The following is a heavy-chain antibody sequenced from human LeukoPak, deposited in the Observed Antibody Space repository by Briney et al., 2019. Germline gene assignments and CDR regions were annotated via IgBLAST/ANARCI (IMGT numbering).Heavy chain of an antibody. CDR3: AKDRGARRMITFGGVIVPDFDY. D-gene: IGHD3-16*02. Sequence: PGGSLRLSCAASGFTFSSYAMSWVRQAPGKGLEWVSAISGSGGSTYYADSVKGRFTISRDNSKNTLYLQMNSLRAEDTAVYYCAKDRGARRMITFGGVIVPDFDYWGQGTLVTVSS. V-gene: IGHV3-23*01. J-gene: IGHJ4*02. CDR1: GFTFSSYA. CDR2: ISGSGGST.